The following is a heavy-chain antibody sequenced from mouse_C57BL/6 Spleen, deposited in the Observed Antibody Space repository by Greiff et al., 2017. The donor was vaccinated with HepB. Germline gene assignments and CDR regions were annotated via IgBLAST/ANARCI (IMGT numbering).Heavy chain of an antibody. CDR1: GYSITSGYY. V-gene: IGHV3-6*01. CDR2: ISYDGSN. D-gene: IGHD1-1*01. CDR3: ARGTTVVAPRFAY. Sequence: EVKLMESGPGLVKPSQSLSLTCSVTGYSITSGYYWNWIRQFPGNKLEWMGYISYDGSNNYNPSLKNRISITRDTSKNQFFLKLNSVTTEDTATYYCARGTTVVAPRFAYWGQGTLVTVSA. J-gene: IGHJ3*01.